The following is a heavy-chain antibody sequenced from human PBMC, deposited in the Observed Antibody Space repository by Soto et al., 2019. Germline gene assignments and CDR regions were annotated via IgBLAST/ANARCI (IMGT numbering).Heavy chain of an antibody. J-gene: IGHJ6*02. V-gene: IGHV3-33*01. CDR3: ARRQISPPTRGAASARGGIDV. CDR1: GFTFNNYG. Sequence: QVQLVESGGGVVQPGRSLRLSCAASGFTFNNYGMHWVRQAPGKGLEWVAVIWNDGNGYYYANSVKGRFTISRDNSKNTLYLQMSSLTAEDTAVYSCARRQISPPTRGAASARGGIDVWGQGTTVTVSS. D-gene: IGHD6-13*01. CDR2: IWNDGNGY.